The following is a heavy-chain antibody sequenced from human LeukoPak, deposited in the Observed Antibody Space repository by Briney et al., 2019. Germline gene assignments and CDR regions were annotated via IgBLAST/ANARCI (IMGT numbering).Heavy chain of an antibody. V-gene: IGHV5-51*01. J-gene: IGHJ4*02. CDR2: IYPGDSDT. CDR1: GYSFTNYW. Sequence: GESLKISCRASGYSFTNYWIGWVRQMPGKGLEWMGIIYPGDSDTRYSPSFQGQVTISAHKSISTTYLQWSSLKASDTAMYYCARPGGYIYGGYVDYWGQGTLVTVSS. CDR3: ARPGGYIYGGYVDY. D-gene: IGHD5-18*01.